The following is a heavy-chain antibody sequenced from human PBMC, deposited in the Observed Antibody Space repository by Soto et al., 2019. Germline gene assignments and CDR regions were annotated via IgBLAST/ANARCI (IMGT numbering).Heavy chain of an antibody. Sequence: ASVKVSCKASGYTFTSYGISWVRQAPGQGLEWVGWISAYNGNSNYAQKYHGRVTMTTDTSTNTAYMEMSSLRSDDTAVYYCARDKDRLQLGGNYYYAMDVWGQGTTVTVSS. CDR1: GYTFTSYG. CDR2: ISAYNGNS. D-gene: IGHD5-12*01. V-gene: IGHV1-18*01. CDR3: ARDKDRLQLGGNYYYAMDV. J-gene: IGHJ6*02.